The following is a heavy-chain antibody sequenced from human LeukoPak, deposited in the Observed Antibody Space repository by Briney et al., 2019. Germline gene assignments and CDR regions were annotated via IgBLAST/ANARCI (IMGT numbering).Heavy chain of an antibody. CDR1: GGSFSGYF. V-gene: IGHV4-59*10. CDR3: ARGNNFWSGYSQDYFDY. CDR2: IYTSGST. J-gene: IGHJ4*02. Sequence: PSETLSLTCAVYGGSFSGYFWSWIRQPAGKGLEWIGRIYTSGSTNYNPSLKSRVTMSVDTSKNQFSLKLTSVTAADTAVYYCARGNNFWSGYSQDYFDYWGQGTLVTVSS. D-gene: IGHD3-3*01.